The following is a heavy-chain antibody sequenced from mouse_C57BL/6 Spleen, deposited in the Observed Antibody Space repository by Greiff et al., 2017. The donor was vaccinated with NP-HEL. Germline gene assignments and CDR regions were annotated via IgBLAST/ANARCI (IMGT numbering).Heavy chain of an antibody. CDR1: GFTFSSYA. Sequence: EVKLMESGGGLVKPGGSLKLSCAASGFTFSSYAMSWVRQTPEKRLEWVATISDGGSYTYYPDNVKGRFTISRDNAKNNLYLQMSHLKSEDTAMYYCARVRNYSNYFDYWGQGTTLTVSS. CDR2: ISDGGSYT. J-gene: IGHJ2*01. V-gene: IGHV5-4*03. D-gene: IGHD2-5*01. CDR3: ARVRNYSNYFDY.